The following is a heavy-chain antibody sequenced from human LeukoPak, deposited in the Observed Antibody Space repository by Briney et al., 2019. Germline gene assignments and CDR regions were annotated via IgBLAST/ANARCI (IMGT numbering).Heavy chain of an antibody. CDR2: IYYSGST. CDR3: ASVAVNAFDI. Sequence: PSETLSLTCTVSGGSISSYYWSWIRQPPGKGPEWIGYIYYSGSTNYNPSLKSRVTISVDTSKDQFSLKLSSVTAADTAVYYCASVAVNAFDIWGQGTMVTVSS. D-gene: IGHD6-19*01. CDR1: GGSISSYY. V-gene: IGHV4-59*08. J-gene: IGHJ3*02.